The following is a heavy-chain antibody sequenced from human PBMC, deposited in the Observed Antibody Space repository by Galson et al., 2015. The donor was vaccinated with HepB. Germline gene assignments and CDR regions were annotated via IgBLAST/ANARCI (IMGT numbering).Heavy chain of an antibody. D-gene: IGHD3-3*01. CDR1: GFTLSSYA. Sequence: SLRLSCAASGFTLSSYAMSWVRQAPGKGLEWVSAISGSGGSTYYADSVKGRFTISRDNSKNTLYLQMNSLRAEDTAVYYCATLLRFLEWLPTDGGWGQGTLVTVSS. V-gene: IGHV3-23*01. J-gene: IGHJ4*02. CDR2: ISGSGGST. CDR3: ATLLRFLEWLPTDGG.